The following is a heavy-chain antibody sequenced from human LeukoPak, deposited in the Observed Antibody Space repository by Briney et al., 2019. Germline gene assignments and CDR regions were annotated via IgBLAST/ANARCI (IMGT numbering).Heavy chain of an antibody. CDR1: GYTFTAYY. D-gene: IGHD2-2*01. CDR2: INPISGDT. CDR3: ARAYPGVVVPAAYFDY. J-gene: IGHJ4*02. Sequence: GASVSVSCKASGYTFTAYYMHWVRQAPGQGLEWMGWINPISGDTHSPQKFQGRVTITRDTSMSTAYMELRSLRSDDTAVYYCARAYPGVVVPAAYFDYWGQGTLVTVSS. V-gene: IGHV1-2*02.